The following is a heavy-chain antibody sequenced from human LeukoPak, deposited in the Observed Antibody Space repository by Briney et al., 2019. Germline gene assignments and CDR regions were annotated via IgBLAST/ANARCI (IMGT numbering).Heavy chain of an antibody. D-gene: IGHD2-2*01. J-gene: IGHJ4*02. Sequence: GGALRLSCAASRFTFSDYYMVWIRQAPGKGLEWVSYISNSGSSTKYADSVKGRFTISRDNAKNSLSLQMNSVRPEDTAVYYCARADRTSWFDYWGQGTLVTVSS. V-gene: IGHV3-11*05. CDR1: RFTFSDYY. CDR2: ISNSGSST. CDR3: ARADRTSWFDY.